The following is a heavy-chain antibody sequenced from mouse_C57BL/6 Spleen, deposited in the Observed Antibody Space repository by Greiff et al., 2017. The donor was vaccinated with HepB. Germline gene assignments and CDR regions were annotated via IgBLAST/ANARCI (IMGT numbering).Heavy chain of an antibody. CDR1: GFTFSNYW. V-gene: IGHV6-3*01. CDR3: TNYGSSYRFAY. Sequence: EVMLVEPGGGLVQPGGSMKLSCVASGFTFSNYWMNWVRQSPEKGLEWVAQIRLKSDNYATHYAESVKGRFTISRDDSKSSVYLQMNNLRAEDTGIYYCTNYGSSYRFAYWGQGTLVTVSA. J-gene: IGHJ3*01. CDR2: IRLKSDNYAT. D-gene: IGHD1-1*01.